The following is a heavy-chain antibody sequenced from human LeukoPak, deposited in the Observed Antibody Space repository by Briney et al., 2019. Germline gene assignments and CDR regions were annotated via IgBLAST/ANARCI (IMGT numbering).Heavy chain of an antibody. V-gene: IGHV4-39*02. D-gene: IGHD6-13*01. CDR1: GGSISSSSYY. J-gene: IGHJ6*03. CDR2: IYYSGST. CDR3: ARDRDSIAAAGTSYYYYMDV. Sequence: SETLSLTCTVSGGSISSSSYYWGWIRQPPGKGLEWVGTIYYSGSTYYNPSLKSRVTISVDTSKNQFSLKLSSVTAADTAVYYCARDRDSIAAAGTSYYYYMDVWGKGTTVTVSS.